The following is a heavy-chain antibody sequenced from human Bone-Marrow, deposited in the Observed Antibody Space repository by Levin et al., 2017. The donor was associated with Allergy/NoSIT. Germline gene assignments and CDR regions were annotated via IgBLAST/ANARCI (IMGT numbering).Heavy chain of an antibody. V-gene: IGHV4-34*01. CDR1: GGSFTAYY. CDR2: IDHSGST. D-gene: IGHD2-21*01. J-gene: IGHJ2*01. Sequence: SETLSLTCVVSGGSFTAYYWSWVRQTPGKGLEWIGEIDHSGSTNYNPSLKTRVTISIDTSKNQFFLNLNSMTAADTGVYYCVRIGVAERHWFFDLWGRGTLVTVSS. CDR3: VRIGVAERHWFFDL.